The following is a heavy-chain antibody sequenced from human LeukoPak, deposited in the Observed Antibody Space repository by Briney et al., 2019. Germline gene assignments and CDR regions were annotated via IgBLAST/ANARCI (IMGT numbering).Heavy chain of an antibody. D-gene: IGHD6-19*01. CDR1: GFTFSSYV. Sequence: GGSLRLSCAASGFTFSSYVMNWVRLAPGKGLEWVSVISTSGGTTYYADSVKGRSTMSRDNSKNTLYLQMNSLRAEDTAVYYCAKTMYTSDWYGGLDYWGQGTLVTVSS. CDR2: ISTSGGTT. V-gene: IGHV3-23*01. J-gene: IGHJ4*02. CDR3: AKTMYTSDWYGGLDY.